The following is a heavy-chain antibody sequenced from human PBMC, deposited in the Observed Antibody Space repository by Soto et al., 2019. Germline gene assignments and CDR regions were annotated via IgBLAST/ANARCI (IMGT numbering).Heavy chain of an antibody. D-gene: IGHD2-8*01. Sequence: SVKVSCKASGFTFSNYGLNWVRQAPGQGLEWMGWVSANNGHTNYAQNLQGRVSMTTDTSTSTAYMELRGLRFDDTAVYYCARDIESVTAKHFFYYYAMDVWGQGTTVTVSS. CDR2: VSANNGHT. V-gene: IGHV1-18*01. CDR3: ARDIESVTAKHFFYYYAMDV. J-gene: IGHJ6*02. CDR1: GFTFSNYG.